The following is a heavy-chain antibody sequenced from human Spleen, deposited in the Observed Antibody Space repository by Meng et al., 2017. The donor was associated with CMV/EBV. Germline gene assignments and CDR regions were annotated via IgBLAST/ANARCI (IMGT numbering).Heavy chain of an antibody. J-gene: IGHJ5*02. CDR2: ISFDGNKK. Sequence: LSCAASGFTFSSDAMHWVRQAPGKGLEWVADISFDGNKKYYADSVKGRFTISRDNSKSTMYLQMNSLRGEDTAVYYCARASSSGCDPWGQGTLVTVSS. D-gene: IGHD6-19*01. CDR3: ARASSSGCDP. V-gene: IGHV3-30*04. CDR1: GFTFSSDA.